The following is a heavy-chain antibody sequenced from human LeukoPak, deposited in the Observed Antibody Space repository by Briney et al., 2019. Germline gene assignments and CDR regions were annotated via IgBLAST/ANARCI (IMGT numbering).Heavy chain of an antibody. Sequence: SETLSLTCTVSGGSISSYYWSWIRQPPGKGLEWIGYIYYSGSTNCNPSLKSRVTISVDTSKNQFSLKLSSVTAADTAVYYCARVPIPTYYYDSSGYYVDYWGQGTLVIVSS. V-gene: IGHV4-59*01. CDR3: ARVPIPTYYYDSSGYYVDY. CDR2: IYYSGST. CDR1: GGSISSYY. J-gene: IGHJ4*02. D-gene: IGHD3-22*01.